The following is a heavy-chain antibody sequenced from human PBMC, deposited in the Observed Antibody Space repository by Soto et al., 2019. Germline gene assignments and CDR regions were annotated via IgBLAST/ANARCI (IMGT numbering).Heavy chain of an antibody. Sequence: ASVKVSCKASGGTFSSYAISWVRQAPGQGLEWMGGIIPIFGTANYAQKFQGRVTITADESTSTAYMELSSLRSEDTAVYYCARDLRTTVTTDYYYGMDVWGQGTTVTVSS. J-gene: IGHJ6*02. CDR1: GGTFSSYA. V-gene: IGHV1-69*13. CDR2: IIPIFGTA. CDR3: ARDLRTTVTTDYYYGMDV. D-gene: IGHD4-17*01.